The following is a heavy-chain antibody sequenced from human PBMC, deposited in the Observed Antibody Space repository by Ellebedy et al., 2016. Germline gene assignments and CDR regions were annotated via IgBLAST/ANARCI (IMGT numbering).Heavy chain of an antibody. J-gene: IGHJ4*02. V-gene: IGHV4-59*13. CDR2: IYYSGST. CDR3: ARGSPYRGNYYDSSGYPLD. Sequence: SETLSLXXTVSGGSISSYYWSWIRQPPGKGLEWIGYIYYSGSTNYNPSLKSRVTISVDTSKNQFSLKLSSVTAADTAVYYCARGSPYRGNYYDSSGYPLDWGQGTLVTVSS. CDR1: GGSISSYY. D-gene: IGHD3-22*01.